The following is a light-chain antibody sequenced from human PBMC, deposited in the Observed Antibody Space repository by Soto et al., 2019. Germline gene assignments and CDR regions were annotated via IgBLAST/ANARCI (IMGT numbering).Light chain of an antibody. CDR3: QQGYSTPYT. CDR2: AAS. J-gene: IGKJ2*01. Sequence: DIQMTQSPSSLSASVGDRVSITCRASQGISTYVNWYQHKPGTVPRLLIYAASSLQIGVPSRLSASGSGTDFALTISSLQPEDFATYYCQQGYSTPYTFGPGTKLEI. V-gene: IGKV1-39*01. CDR1: QGISTY.